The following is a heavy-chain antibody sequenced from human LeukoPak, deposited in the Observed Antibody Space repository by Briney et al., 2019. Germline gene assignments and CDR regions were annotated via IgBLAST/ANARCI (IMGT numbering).Heavy chain of an antibody. CDR2: IYYSGST. CDR1: GGSISSYY. D-gene: IGHD4-23*01. J-gene: IGHJ3*02. V-gene: IGHV4-59*01. Sequence: SETLSLTCTVTGGSISSYYWSWIRQPPGKGLEWIGYIYYSGSTNYNPSLKSRVTISVDTSKNQFSLKLSSVTAADTAVYYCARGVVSVTPTFDIWGQGTMVTVSS. CDR3: ARGVVSVTPTFDI.